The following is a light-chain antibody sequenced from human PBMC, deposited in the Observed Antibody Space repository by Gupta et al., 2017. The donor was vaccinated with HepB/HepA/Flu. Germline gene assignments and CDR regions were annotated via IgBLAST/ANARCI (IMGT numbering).Light chain of an antibody. CDR3: QQYNYWPPWT. V-gene: IGKV3-15*01. CDR1: QPVHRN. CDR2: GAS. J-gene: IGKJ1*01. Sequence: EIVMTQSPATLSVSPGERATLSCRASQPVHRNLAWYQQRPGQAPRLIIYGASSRATGVPARFSGSGSGTEFTLTISSLQSEDFAIYHCQQYNYWPPWTFGQGTKVEIK.